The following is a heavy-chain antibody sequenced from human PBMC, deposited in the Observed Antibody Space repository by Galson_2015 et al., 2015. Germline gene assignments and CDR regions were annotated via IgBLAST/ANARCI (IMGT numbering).Heavy chain of an antibody. D-gene: IGHD3-9*01. CDR1: GFTFSSYW. J-gene: IGHJ3*02. CDR2: IKQDGSEK. V-gene: IGHV3-7*01. Sequence: SLRLSCAASGFTFSSYWMSWVRQAPGKGLEWVANIKQDGSEKYYVDSVKGRFTISRDNAKNSLYLQMNSLRAEDTAVYYCARRGYFDWLSDAFDIWGQGTMVTVSS. CDR3: ARRGYFDWLSDAFDI.